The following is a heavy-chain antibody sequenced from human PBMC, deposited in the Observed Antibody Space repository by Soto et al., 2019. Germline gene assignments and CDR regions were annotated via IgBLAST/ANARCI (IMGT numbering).Heavy chain of an antibody. D-gene: IGHD2-8*01. CDR2: SIPIFGTA. CDR1: GGTFRSYV. Sequence: QVQLVQSGAEVKKAGSSVKVSCKASGGTFRSYVITWVRQAPGQGLEWMGRSIPIFGTANYAQKFQGRVTIIADESTTTAYLELSSLRSEDTAVYYSAIESGRTRGLDVWGQGTTVTVSS. V-gene: IGHV1-69*18. J-gene: IGHJ6*02. CDR3: AIESGRTRGLDV.